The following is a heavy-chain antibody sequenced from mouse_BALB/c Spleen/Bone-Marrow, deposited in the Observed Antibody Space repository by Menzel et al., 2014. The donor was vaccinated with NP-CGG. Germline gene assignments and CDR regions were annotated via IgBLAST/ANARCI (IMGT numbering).Heavy chain of an antibody. J-gene: IGHJ2*01. V-gene: IGHV1-5*01. D-gene: IGHD6-1*01. CDR3: TTLARNNLDY. CDR1: GYTFSNYW. Sequence: EVQRVESGTVLARPGAAVKMSCKASGYTFSNYWMHWVKQRPGQGLEWIGTTYPGNSDTTYNQNFKGKAKLTAVTSTSTAYMELSSLTNEDSAVYYCTTLARNNLDYWGQGTTLTVSS. CDR2: TYPGNSDT.